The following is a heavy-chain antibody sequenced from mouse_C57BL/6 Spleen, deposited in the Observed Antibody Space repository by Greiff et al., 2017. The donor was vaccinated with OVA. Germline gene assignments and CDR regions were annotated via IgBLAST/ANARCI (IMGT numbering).Heavy chain of an antibody. J-gene: IGHJ3*01. CDR3: TWRGFAY. Sequence: VHVKQSGAELVRPGASVKLSCTASGFNIKDDYMHWVKQRPEQGLEWIGWIDPENGDTEYASKFQGKATITADTSSNTAYLQLSSLTSEDTAVYYCTWRGFAYWGQGTLVTVSA. V-gene: IGHV14-4*01. CDR2: IDPENGDT. CDR1: GFNIKDDY.